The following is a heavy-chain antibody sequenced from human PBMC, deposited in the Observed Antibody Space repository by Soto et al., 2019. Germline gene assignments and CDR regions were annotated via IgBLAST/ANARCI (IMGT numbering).Heavy chain of an antibody. D-gene: IGHD3-10*01. CDR3: ARVGGFGATTIAY. J-gene: IGHJ4*02. Sequence: QVQLQESGPGLVKPSQTLSLTCTVSGGSISSGDYYWSWIRQPPGKGLEWIGYIYYSGSTYYNPSPKGRVTIPVDTSRTQFSLKLPSVTAADTAVYYCARVGGFGATTIAYWGQGTLVTVSS. CDR2: IYYSGST. CDR1: GGSISSGDYY. V-gene: IGHV4-30-4*01.